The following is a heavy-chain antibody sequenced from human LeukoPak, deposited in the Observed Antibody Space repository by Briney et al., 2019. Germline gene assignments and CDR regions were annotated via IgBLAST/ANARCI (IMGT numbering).Heavy chain of an antibody. CDR1: GDSISGSSDY. Sequence: SETLSLTCTVSGDSISGSSDYWGWIRQPPGKGLERIGSIYYSGSTYYNPSLKSRVTISVDTSKNQFSLKLSSVTAADTAVYYCARVLGGYSYGYYFDYWGQGTLVTVSS. J-gene: IGHJ4*02. D-gene: IGHD5-18*01. CDR2: IYYSGST. V-gene: IGHV4-39*07. CDR3: ARVLGGYSYGYYFDY.